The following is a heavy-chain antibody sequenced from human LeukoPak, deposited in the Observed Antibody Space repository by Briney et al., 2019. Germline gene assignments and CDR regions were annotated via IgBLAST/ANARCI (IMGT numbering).Heavy chain of an antibody. CDR1: GYTFTGYF. V-gene: IGHV1-2*02. CDR3: ARVPGRGVGRYFDY. Sequence: ASVKVSCKASGYTFTGYFIHWLRQAPGQGLEWVGWINPYIGGTTYAQKFQGRVTMTRDTSINTAYMELSRLTSDDTAVYYCARVPGRGVGRYFDYWGQGTLLTVSS. CDR2: INPYIGGT. D-gene: IGHD3-10*01. J-gene: IGHJ4*02.